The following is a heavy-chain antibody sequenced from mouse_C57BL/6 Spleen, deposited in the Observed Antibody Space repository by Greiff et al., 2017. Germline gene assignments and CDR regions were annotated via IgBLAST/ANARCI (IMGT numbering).Heavy chain of an antibody. V-gene: IGHV1-26*01. Sequence: EVQLQQSGPELVKPGASVKISCKASGYTFTDYYMNWVKQSHGKSLEWIGDINPNNGGTSYNQKFKGKATLTVDKSSSTAYMELRSLTSEDSAVYYCALLLVGTYAMDYWGQGTSVTVSS. D-gene: IGHD1-1*02. CDR2: INPNNGGT. CDR3: ALLLVGTYAMDY. J-gene: IGHJ4*01. CDR1: GYTFTDYY.